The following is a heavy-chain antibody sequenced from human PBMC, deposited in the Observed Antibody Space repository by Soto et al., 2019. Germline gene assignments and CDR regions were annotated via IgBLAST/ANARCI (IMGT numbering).Heavy chain of an antibody. CDR1: GFTFSSYG. CDR3: ARPMTTVTTGAFDI. CDR2: IWYDGSNK. D-gene: IGHD4-17*01. Sequence: PGGSLRLSCAASGFTFSSYGMHWVRQAPGKGLEWVAVIWYDGSNKYYADSVKGRFTISRDNSKNTLYLQMNSLRAEDTAVYYCARPMTTVTTGAFDIWGQGTMVTVSS. V-gene: IGHV3-33*01. J-gene: IGHJ3*02.